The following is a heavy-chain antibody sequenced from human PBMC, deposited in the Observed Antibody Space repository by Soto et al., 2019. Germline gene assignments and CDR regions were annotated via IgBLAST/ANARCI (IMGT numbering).Heavy chain of an antibody. CDR1: GFTFSSYA. CDR2: ISGSGGST. CDR3: AKDGDFWSGYYPFDY. D-gene: IGHD3-3*01. V-gene: IGHV3-23*01. Sequence: GGSLRLSCAASGFTFSSYAMSWVRQAPGKGLEWVSAISGSGGSTYYADSVKGRFTISRDNSKNTLYLQMNGLRTEDTAVYYCAKDGDFWSGYYPFDYWGQGTLVTVSS. J-gene: IGHJ4*02.